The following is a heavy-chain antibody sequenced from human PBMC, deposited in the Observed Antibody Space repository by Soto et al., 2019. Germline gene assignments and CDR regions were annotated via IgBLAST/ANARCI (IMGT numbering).Heavy chain of an antibody. Sequence: GCLRPSGTASGFTFSSYAMHWVRQAPGKGLEWVAVISYDGSNKYYADSVKGRFTISRDNSKNTLYLQMNSLRAEDTAVYYCARALGGGYNYGYYYYGMDVWGQGTTVTVSS. V-gene: IGHV3-30-3*01. D-gene: IGHD5-12*01. CDR2: ISYDGSNK. CDR3: ARALGGGYNYGYYYYGMDV. CDR1: GFTFSSYA. J-gene: IGHJ6*02.